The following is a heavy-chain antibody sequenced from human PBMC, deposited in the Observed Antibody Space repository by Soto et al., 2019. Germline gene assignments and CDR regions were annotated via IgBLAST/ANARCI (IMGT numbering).Heavy chain of an antibody. CDR3: FFQAECGIRGSVPVSAFRLNRTSDL. CDR2: ISGSSGNT. Sequence: KGLDCVSAISGSSGNTYYADSVKCRFTISRDNSKDTLYLLMNSLRAEDTAVYYCFFQAECGIRGSVPVSAFRLNRTSDL. D-gene: IGHD2-21*01. J-gene: IGHJ2*01. V-gene: IGHV3-23*01.